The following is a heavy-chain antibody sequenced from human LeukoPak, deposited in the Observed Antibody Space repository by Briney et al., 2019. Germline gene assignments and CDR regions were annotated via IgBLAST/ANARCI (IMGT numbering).Heavy chain of an antibody. V-gene: IGHV1-69*04. Sequence: GASVKVSCKASGGTFSSYAISWVRQAPGQGLEWMGRIIPIFGIANYAQKFQGRVTITADKSTSTAYMELSSLRSENTPVYYCARDRGIAPAGTRTAPPPDTWFDPWGQGTRVTVSS. CDR1: GGTFSSYA. D-gene: IGHD6-13*01. CDR2: IIPIFGIA. J-gene: IGHJ5*02. CDR3: ARDRGIAPAGTRTAPPPDTWFDP.